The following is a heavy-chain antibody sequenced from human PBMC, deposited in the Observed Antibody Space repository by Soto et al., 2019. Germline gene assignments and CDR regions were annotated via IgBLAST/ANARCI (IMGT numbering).Heavy chain of an antibody. CDR2: IWYDGSNK. CDR1: GFTFSSYG. V-gene: IGHV3-33*01. CDR3: ARDVIAGVVVPAAYDY. Sequence: GGSLRLSCAASGFTFSSYGMHWVRQAPGKGLEWVAVIWYDGSNKYYADSVKGRFTISRDNSKNTLYLQMNSLRAEDTAVYYCARDVIAGVVVPAAYDYWGQGTLVTVSS. D-gene: IGHD2-2*01. J-gene: IGHJ4*02.